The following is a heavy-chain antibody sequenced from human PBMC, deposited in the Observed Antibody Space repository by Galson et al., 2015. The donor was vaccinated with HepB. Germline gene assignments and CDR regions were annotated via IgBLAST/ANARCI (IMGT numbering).Heavy chain of an antibody. CDR3: TRSSSWSQGY. CDR1: GFTFSTYS. D-gene: IGHD6-13*01. CDR2: IGTSTSSI. J-gene: IGHJ4*02. V-gene: IGHV3-48*02. Sequence: LRLSCAASGFTFSTYSMNWVRQAPGKGLEWVSYIGTSTSSIYYADSVKGRFTISRDNAKNSLYLQMNSLRDEDTAVYYCTRSSSWSQGYWGQGTLVTVSS.